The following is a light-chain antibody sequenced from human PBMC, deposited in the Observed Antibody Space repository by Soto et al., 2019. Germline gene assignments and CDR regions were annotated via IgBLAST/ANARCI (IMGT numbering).Light chain of an antibody. CDR1: SSDVGGYNY. CDR2: DVS. CDR3: CSYAGSYTSYVV. Sequence: QSALTQPRSVSGSPGQSVTISCTGTSSDVGGYNYVSWYQQHPGKAPKLMIYDVSKRPSGVPDRFSGSKSGNTASLTISGLQAEDEADYYCCSYAGSYTSYVVFGGGTKPTVL. V-gene: IGLV2-11*01. J-gene: IGLJ2*01.